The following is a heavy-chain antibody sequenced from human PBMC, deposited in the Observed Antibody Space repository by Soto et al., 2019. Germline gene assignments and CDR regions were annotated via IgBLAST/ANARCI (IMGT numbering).Heavy chain of an antibody. V-gene: IGHV3-53*01. D-gene: IGHD5-18*01. CDR1: GFTVSGNY. J-gene: IGHJ4*02. CDR3: ASRRGFSYGPPDY. Sequence: PVGSLRLSCAASGFTVSGNYMTWVRQAPGKGLEPVSIIYNSGNTHYADSVKGRFTISRDTSKTTLFPQMHSLRAEDTAVYYCASRRGFSYGPPDYWGQGTLVTVSS. CDR2: IYNSGNT.